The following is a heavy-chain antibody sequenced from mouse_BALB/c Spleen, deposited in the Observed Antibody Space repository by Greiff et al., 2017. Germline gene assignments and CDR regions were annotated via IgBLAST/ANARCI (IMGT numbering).Heavy chain of an antibody. CDR1: GFTFSSFG. Sequence: VQLKESGGGLVQPGGSRKLSCAASGFTFSSFGMHWVRQAPEKGLEWVAYISSGSSTIYYADTVKGRFTISRDNPKNTLFLQMTSLRSEDTAMYYCASSYRYDGYFDVWGAGTTVTVSS. CDR3: ASSYRYDGYFDV. CDR2: ISSGSSTI. V-gene: IGHV5-17*02. D-gene: IGHD2-14*01. J-gene: IGHJ1*01.